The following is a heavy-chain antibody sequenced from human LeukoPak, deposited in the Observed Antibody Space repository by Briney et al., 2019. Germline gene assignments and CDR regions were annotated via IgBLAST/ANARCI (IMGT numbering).Heavy chain of an antibody. CDR1: GFTFSSYG. J-gene: IGHJ4*02. CDR3: ARGNGMVAAHYFDY. CDR2: IRYDGSNR. D-gene: IGHD2-15*01. V-gene: IGHV3-30*02. Sequence: PGGSLRLSCAASGFTFSSYGMHWVRQAPGKGLEWVAFIRYDGSNRYYADSVKGRFTISRDNSKNTLYLQMNSLRAEDTAVYYCARGNGMVAAHYFDYWGQGTLVTVSS.